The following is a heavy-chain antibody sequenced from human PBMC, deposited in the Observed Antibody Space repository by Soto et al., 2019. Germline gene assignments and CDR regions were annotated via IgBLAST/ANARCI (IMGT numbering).Heavy chain of an antibody. J-gene: IGHJ6*02. Sequence: GASVKVSCKASGYTFTSYGISWVRQAPGQGLEWMGWISAYNGNTNYAQKLQGRVTMTTDTSTSTAYMELRSLRSDDTAVYYCARDLPLVRHYYGSGSYNYYGMDVWGQGTTVTVS. D-gene: IGHD3-10*01. V-gene: IGHV1-18*04. CDR2: ISAYNGNT. CDR3: ARDLPLVRHYYGSGSYNYYGMDV. CDR1: GYTFTSYG.